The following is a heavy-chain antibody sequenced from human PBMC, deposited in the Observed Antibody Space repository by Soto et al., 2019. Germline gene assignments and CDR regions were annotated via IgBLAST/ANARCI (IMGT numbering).Heavy chain of an antibody. J-gene: IGHJ5*02. CDR1: GFTFTNYW. CDR3: ARDVVVVPAAIHWFDP. CDR2: INSDGTNT. V-gene: IGHV3-74*01. D-gene: IGHD2-2*01. Sequence: PGGSLRLSCVASGFTFTNYWMHWVRQAPGKGLVWVSYINSDGTNTNYADSVKGRFTISRDNSKNTLYLQMNSLRAEDTAVYYCARDVVVVPAAIHWFDPWGQGTLVTVSS.